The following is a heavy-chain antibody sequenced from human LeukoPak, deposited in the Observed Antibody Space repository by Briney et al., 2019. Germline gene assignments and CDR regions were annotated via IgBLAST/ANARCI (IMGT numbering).Heavy chain of an antibody. Sequence: GGSLRLSCVASGFTLSDYYMTWIRQAPGKGLEWVSSISSSSSYIYYADSVKGRFTISRDNAKNSLYLQMNSLRAEDTAVYYCARVQGGRRGRLLDYWGQGTLVTVSS. CDR3: ARVQGGRRGRLLDY. D-gene: IGHD2-21*01. CDR1: GFTLSDYY. CDR2: ISSSSSYI. V-gene: IGHV3-11*06. J-gene: IGHJ4*02.